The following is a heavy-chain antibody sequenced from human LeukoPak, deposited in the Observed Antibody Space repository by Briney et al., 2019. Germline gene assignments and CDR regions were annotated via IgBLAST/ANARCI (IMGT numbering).Heavy chain of an antibody. Sequence: GGSLRLSWAVSGFTVSGNYMSWVRQAPGKGLEWVSLIYSGGTTYYADSVKGRFTISRDNSKNTLYLQMNSLRAEDTALYYCARRAGGYSHPYDYWGQGILVTVSS. D-gene: IGHD4-23*01. CDR1: GFTVSGNY. J-gene: IGHJ4*02. CDR2: IYSGGTT. CDR3: ARRAGGYSHPYDY. V-gene: IGHV3-53*01.